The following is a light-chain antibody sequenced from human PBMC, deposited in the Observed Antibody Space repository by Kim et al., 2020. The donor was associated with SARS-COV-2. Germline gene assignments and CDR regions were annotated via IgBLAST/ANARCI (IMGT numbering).Light chain of an antibody. V-gene: IGLV2-8*01. J-gene: IGLJ2*01. CDR3: SSYAGSKIVV. CDR2: EVN. CDR1: SSDIGAYNF. Sequence: QSVLTQPPSASGSPGQSVTTSCTGTSSDIGAYNFVSWYQQHPGKAPKLMIYEVNKRPSGVPDRFSGSTSGNTASLTVSGLQAEDEADYFCSSYAGSKIVVFGGGTQLTVL.